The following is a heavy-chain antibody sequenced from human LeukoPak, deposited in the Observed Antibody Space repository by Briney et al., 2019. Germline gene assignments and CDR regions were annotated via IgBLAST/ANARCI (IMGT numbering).Heavy chain of an antibody. V-gene: IGHV3-74*01. CDR3: VRGGPSKWF. Sequence: GGSLRLSCAASGFTFKLYWMHWVRQVPGKGPVWVARINDDGSDTVYADSVKGRFTISRDDAKNMLFLQMNSLRGEDTAVYHCVRGGPSKWFWGQGTLVTVSS. J-gene: IGHJ4*02. D-gene: IGHD3-22*01. CDR2: INDDGSDT. CDR1: GFTFKLYW.